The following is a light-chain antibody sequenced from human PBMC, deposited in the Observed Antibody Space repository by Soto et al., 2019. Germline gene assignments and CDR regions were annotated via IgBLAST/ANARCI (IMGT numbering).Light chain of an antibody. Sequence: VRTQSASTLSVSPGERATLSCGASQTVSRSLAWYQQKPGQAPRLLIYGASARATGIPGRFSGSGSGTDFTLTISSLQSEDFAVYYCQQYIDWPPYTLGQGTKVDIK. CDR3: QQYIDWPPYT. V-gene: IGKV3-15*01. J-gene: IGKJ2*01. CDR2: GAS. CDR1: QTVSRS.